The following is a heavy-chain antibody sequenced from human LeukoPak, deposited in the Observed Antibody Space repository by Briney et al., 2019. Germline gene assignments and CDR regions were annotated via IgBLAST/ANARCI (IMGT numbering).Heavy chain of an antibody. CDR2: IYYSGST. Sequence: SETLSLTCTVSGGSISSSSYYWGWIRQPPGKGLEWIGSIYYSGSTYYNPSLKSRVTISVDTSKNQFSLKLSSVTAADTAVYYCARPPLYYGFSYWGQGTLVTVPS. V-gene: IGHV4-39*01. CDR1: GGSISSSSYY. D-gene: IGHD3-10*01. CDR3: ARPPLYYGFSY. J-gene: IGHJ4*02.